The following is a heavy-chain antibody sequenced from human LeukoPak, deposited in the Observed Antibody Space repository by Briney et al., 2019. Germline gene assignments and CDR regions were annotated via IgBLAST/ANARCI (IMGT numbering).Heavy chain of an antibody. CDR3: ARHIDGILTGYYK. Sequence: PSETLSLTCTVSGGSISSSSYYWGWIRQPPGKGLEWIGSMYYSGSTYYNPSLKSRVTISVDTSKNQFSLKLSSVTAADTAMYYCARHIDGILTGYYKWGQGTLVIVSS. V-gene: IGHV4-39*01. CDR1: GGSISSSSYY. CDR2: MYYSGST. J-gene: IGHJ4*02. D-gene: IGHD3-9*01.